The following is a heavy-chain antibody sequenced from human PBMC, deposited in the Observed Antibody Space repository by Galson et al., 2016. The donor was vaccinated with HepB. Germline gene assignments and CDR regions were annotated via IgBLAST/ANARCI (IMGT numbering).Heavy chain of an antibody. CDR2: FDPELGET. Sequence: SVKVSCKVSGYTLSQLSMHWVRQAPGKGLEWMGGFDPELGETTYAQKFQGRVTMTEETTSDTAFMELSSLGSEDTAVYFCATDANFLIRGRQAFALWGQGTMVTVSS. CDR3: ATDANFLIRGRQAFAL. V-gene: IGHV1-24*01. D-gene: IGHD3-10*01. CDR1: GYTLSQLS. J-gene: IGHJ3*01.